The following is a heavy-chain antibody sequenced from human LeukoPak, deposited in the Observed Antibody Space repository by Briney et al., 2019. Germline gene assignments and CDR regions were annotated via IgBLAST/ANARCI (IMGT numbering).Heavy chain of an antibody. CDR3: ARHVGPGMPVTTEPSSYYYYHGMDV. CDR1: GYSFTSYW. J-gene: IGHJ6*04. D-gene: IGHD4-17*01. CDR2: IYPGDSST. Sequence: GESLKISCKSSGYSFTSYWIAWVRQMPGKGLEWMGIIYPGDSSTTYSPSFRGQVTISADKSITTAYLQWSSLEASDTAIYYCARHVGPGMPVTTEPSSYYYYHGMDVWGKGTTVTVSS. V-gene: IGHV5-51*01.